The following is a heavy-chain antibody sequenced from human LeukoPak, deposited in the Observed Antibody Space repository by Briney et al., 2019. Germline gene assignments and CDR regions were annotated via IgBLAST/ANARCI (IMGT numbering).Heavy chain of an antibody. Sequence: ASVKVSCKASGYTFTSYGISWVRQAPGQGLEWMGWISAYNGNTNYAQKLQGRVTMTTDTSTSTAYMELRSLRFDDTAVYYCARARFTGDAFDIWGQGTMVTVSS. J-gene: IGHJ3*02. D-gene: IGHD3-16*01. V-gene: IGHV1-18*01. CDR1: GYTFTSYG. CDR2: ISAYNGNT. CDR3: ARARFTGDAFDI.